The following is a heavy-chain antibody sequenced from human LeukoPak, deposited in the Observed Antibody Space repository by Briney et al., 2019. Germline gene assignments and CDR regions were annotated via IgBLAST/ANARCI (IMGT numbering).Heavy chain of an antibody. V-gene: IGHV7-4-1*02. CDR3: ARAFQSLGGLSLPDY. Sequence: ASVKVSCKASGYTFTNYAMNWVRQAPGQGLEWMGWIHPSTGNPTYAQGFTGRFVFSLDTSVSTTYLQISSLRAEDTAVYYCARAFQSLGGLSLPDYWGQGTLVTVSS. D-gene: IGHD3-16*02. CDR1: GYTFTNYA. J-gene: IGHJ4*02. CDR2: IHPSTGNP.